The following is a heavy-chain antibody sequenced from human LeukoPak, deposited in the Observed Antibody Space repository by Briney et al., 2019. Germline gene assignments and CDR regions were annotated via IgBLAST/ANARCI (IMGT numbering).Heavy chain of an antibody. J-gene: IGHJ4*02. V-gene: IGHV1-2*02. D-gene: IGHD4-17*01. Sequence: ASVKVSCKASGYTFTDYYMHWVRQAPGQGPEWMGWINPNSGGTNSAQKFQGRVTMTRDTSISTAYMELSRLRSDDTAVYYCARTTVTERGGVDYWGQGTLVTVSS. CDR1: GYTFTDYY. CDR3: ARTTVTERGGVDY. CDR2: INPNSGGT.